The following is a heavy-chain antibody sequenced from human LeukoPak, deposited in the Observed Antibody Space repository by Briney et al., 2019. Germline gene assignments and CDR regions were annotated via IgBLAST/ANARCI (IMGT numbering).Heavy chain of an antibody. CDR2: ISYDGSNK. J-gene: IGHJ4*02. CDR1: GFTFSSYA. CDR3: ARGGFRGVATMIYFDY. V-gene: IGHV3-30-3*01. D-gene: IGHD5-12*01. Sequence: GGSLRLSCAASGFTFSSYAMHWVRQAPGKGLEWVAVISYDGSNKYYADSVKGRFTISRDNSKNTLYLQMNSLRAEDAAVYYCARGGFRGVATMIYFDYWGQGTLVTVSS.